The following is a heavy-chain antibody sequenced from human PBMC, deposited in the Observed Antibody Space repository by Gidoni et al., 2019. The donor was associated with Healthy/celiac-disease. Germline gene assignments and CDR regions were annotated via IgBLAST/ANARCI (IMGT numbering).Heavy chain of an antibody. D-gene: IGHD3-10*01. V-gene: IGHV3-23*01. CDR3: AKDPALWFGELSIDAFDI. CDR1: GFTFSSYA. J-gene: IGHJ3*02. Sequence: EVQLLESGGGLVQPGGSLRLSCAASGFTFSSYAMSWVRQAPGKGLEWVSAISGSGGSTYYADSVKGRFTISRDNSKNTLYLQMNSLRAEDTAVYYCAKDPALWFGELSIDAFDIWGQGTMVTVSS. CDR2: ISGSGGST.